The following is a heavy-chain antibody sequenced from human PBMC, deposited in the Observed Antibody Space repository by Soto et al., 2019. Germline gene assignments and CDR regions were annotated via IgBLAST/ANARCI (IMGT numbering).Heavy chain of an antibody. CDR3: ARLHCNSPNCVPLDP. CDR1: GGSISSVSYY. Sequence: QLQLQESGPGLVKPSETLSLTCSVSGGSISSVSYYWGWIRQPPGKGLEWIGSIYYSGSAYYSPSLKSRATMPVDTSKNQLSLELRSVTAADTAVYYCARLHCNSPNCVPLDPWGQGTLVTVSS. CDR2: IYYSGSA. J-gene: IGHJ5*02. V-gene: IGHV4-39*01. D-gene: IGHD2-2*01.